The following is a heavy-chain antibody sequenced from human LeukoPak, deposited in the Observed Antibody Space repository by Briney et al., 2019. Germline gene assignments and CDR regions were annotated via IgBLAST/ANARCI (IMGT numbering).Heavy chain of an antibody. J-gene: IGHJ4*02. V-gene: IGHV4-59*12. CDR2: IYYSGRT. CDR3: AREVEEQQLLSFDY. D-gene: IGHD6-13*01. Sequence: SETLSLTCTVSGGSISSYYWRWIRQPPGKGREWIGYIYYSGRTNYNPSLKSRVTISVNTSKTPFSLKLSSVTAADTAVYYCAREVEEQQLLSFDYWGQGTLVTVSS. CDR1: GGSISSYY.